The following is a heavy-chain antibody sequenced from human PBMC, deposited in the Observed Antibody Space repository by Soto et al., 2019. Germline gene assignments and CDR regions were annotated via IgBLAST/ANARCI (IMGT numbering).Heavy chain of an antibody. Sequence: GGSLRLSCGASGFIFTNFWMHWVRQVPGKGLVWVSRIDTSGSSTSYADSVKGRFTISRDNAKNTVSLQMNSLRAEDTGVYYCAKDSWYFDLWSQGSLVTVSS. CDR2: IDTSGSST. CDR1: GFIFTNFW. J-gene: IGHJ4*02. CDR3: AKDSWYFDL. D-gene: IGHD6-13*01. V-gene: IGHV3-74*01.